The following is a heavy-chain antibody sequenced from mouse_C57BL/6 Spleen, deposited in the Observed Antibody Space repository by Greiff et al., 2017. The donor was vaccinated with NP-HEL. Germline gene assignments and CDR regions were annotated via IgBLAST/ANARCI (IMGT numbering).Heavy chain of an antibody. V-gene: IGHV1-61*01. J-gene: IGHJ2*01. CDR3: ARTYGSSYGYYFDY. CDR2: IYPSDSET. D-gene: IGHD1-1*01. CDR1: GYTFTSYW. Sequence: QVQLQQPGAELVRPGSSVKLSCKASGYTFTSYWMDWVKQRPGQGLEWIGNIYPSDSETHYNQKFKDKATLTVDKSSSTAYMQLSSLTAEDSAVYDCARTYGSSYGYYFDYWGQGTTLTVSS.